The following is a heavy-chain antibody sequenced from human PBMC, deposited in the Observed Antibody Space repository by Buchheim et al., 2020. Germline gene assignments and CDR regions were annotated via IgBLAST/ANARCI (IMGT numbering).Heavy chain of an antibody. CDR1: NFTFSSYG. CDR2: ISYQGSSE. D-gene: IGHD1-26*01. Sequence: QVQLVESGGGVVQPGRSLRLSCAASNFTFSSYGMHWVRQAPGKGLEWVALISYQGSSEFYADSVKGRFTISRDSSKNTVYLQMNSLRIEDTAVYYCARGDSGSYSWFGYWGQG. CDR3: ARGDSGSYSWFGY. V-gene: IGHV3-30*03. J-gene: IGHJ4*02.